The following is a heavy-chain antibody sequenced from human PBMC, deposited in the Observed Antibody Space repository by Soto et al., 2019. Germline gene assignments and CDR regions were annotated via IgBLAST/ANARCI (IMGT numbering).Heavy chain of an antibody. D-gene: IGHD3-3*01. CDR3: VTNEGGPSQYAFDI. J-gene: IGHJ3*02. V-gene: IGHV3-30-3*01. CDR2: ISYDGSNK. Sequence: GGSLRLSCAASGFTFSSYAMHWVRQAPGKGLEWVAVISYDGSNKYYADSVKGRFTISRDNAKNTLYLQMNSLRAEDTAVYYCVTNEGGPSQYAFDIWAQGTTVTVSS. CDR1: GFTFSSYA.